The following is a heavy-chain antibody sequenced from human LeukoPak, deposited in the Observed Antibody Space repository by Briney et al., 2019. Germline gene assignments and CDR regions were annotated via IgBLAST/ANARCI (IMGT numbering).Heavy chain of an antibody. Sequence: GGSLRLSCAASGFTFSSYSMNWVRQAPGKGLEWFSYITSSSSTIYYADSVKGRFTISRDNAKSSLYLQMNSLTAEDTAVYYCARDPGFSSGSYYFDYWGQGTLVTVSS. CDR3: ARDPGFSSGSYYFDY. CDR1: GFTFSSYS. J-gene: IGHJ4*02. CDR2: ITSSSSTI. V-gene: IGHV3-48*04. D-gene: IGHD1-26*01.